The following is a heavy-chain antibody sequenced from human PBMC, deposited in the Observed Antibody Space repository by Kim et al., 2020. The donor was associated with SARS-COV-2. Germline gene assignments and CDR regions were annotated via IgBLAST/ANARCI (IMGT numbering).Heavy chain of an antibody. CDR1: GFPFSGSV. Sequence: GGSLRLSCAASGFPFSGSVMHWVRQASGKGLEWVGRIRRNIDSYATAYAASVKGRFSISRDDSWNMAYLQMSSLKTEDTAVYYCTRYGDYRYDYWGQGA. CDR3: TRYGDYRYDY. CDR2: IRRNIDSYAT. J-gene: IGHJ4*02. V-gene: IGHV3-73*01. D-gene: IGHD4-17*01.